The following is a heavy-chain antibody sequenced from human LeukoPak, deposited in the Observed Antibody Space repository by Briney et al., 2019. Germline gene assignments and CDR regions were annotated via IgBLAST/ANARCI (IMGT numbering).Heavy chain of an antibody. CDR2: IYYSGST. Sequence: PSETLSLTCTVSGGSISSYYWSWIRQPPGKGLEWIGYIYYSGSTNYNPSHKSRATISVDTSKNQFSLKLSSVTAADTAVYYCARGESADLLDYWGQGTLVTVSS. V-gene: IGHV4-59*01. CDR3: ARGESADLLDY. CDR1: GGSISSYY. J-gene: IGHJ4*02.